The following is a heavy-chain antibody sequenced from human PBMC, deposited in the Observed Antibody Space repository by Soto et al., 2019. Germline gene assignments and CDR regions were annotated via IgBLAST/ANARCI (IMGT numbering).Heavy chain of an antibody. D-gene: IGHD3-10*01. J-gene: IGHJ3*02. CDR3: ATRMVRGVTYDAFDI. V-gene: IGHV4-59*01. CDR1: GGSISSYY. Sequence: SETLSLTCTVSGGSISSYYWSWIRQPPGKGLEWIGYIYYSGSTNYNPSLKSRVTISVDTSKNQFSLKLSSVTAADTAVYYCATRMVRGVTYDAFDICGQGTMVTVSS. CDR2: IYYSGST.